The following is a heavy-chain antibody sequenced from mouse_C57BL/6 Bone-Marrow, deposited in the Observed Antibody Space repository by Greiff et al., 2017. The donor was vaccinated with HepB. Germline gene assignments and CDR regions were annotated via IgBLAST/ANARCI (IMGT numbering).Heavy chain of an antibody. J-gene: IGHJ2*01. CDR1: GFNIKDDY. Sequence: EVKLVESGAELVRPGASVKLSCTASGFNIKDDYMHWVKQRPEQGLEWIGWIDPENGDTEYASKFQGKATITADTSSNTAYLQLSSLTSEDTAVYYCTTTVVLDYWGQGTTLTVSS. CDR3: TTTVVLDY. CDR2: IDPENGDT. V-gene: IGHV14-4*01. D-gene: IGHD1-1*01.